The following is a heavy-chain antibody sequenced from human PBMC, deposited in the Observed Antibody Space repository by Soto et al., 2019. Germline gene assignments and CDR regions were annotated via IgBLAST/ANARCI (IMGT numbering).Heavy chain of an antibody. Sequence: EVQLVESGGGLVQPGGSLRLSCAASGFTFSTYWMHWVRQPPGKGLVWVSRINNDGSNTAYADSVKGLFTISRDNAQSTLYLQMNSLRAEDTAVYYCARDPLIGTTDYGLDVWGQGTTVSVSS. J-gene: IGHJ6*02. D-gene: IGHD1-7*01. CDR3: ARDPLIGTTDYGLDV. CDR2: INNDGSNT. V-gene: IGHV3-74*01. CDR1: GFTFSTYW.